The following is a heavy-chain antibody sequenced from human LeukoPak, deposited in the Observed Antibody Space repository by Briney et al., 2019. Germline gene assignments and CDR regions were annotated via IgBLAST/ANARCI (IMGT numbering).Heavy chain of an antibody. J-gene: IGHJ3*02. CDR3: ARCLPDAFDI. V-gene: IGHV4-39*01. CDR2: IYYSGST. Sequence: SETLSLTCTVSGGSLSSSSYYWGWIRQPPGKGLEWIGSIYYSGSTYYNPSLKSRVTISVDTSKNQFSLKLSSVTAADTAVYYCARCLPDAFDIWGQGTMVTVSS. CDR1: GGSLSSSSYY.